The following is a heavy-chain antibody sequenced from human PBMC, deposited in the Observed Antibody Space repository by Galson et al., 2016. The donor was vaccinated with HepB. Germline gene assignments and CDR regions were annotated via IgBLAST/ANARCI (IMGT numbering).Heavy chain of an antibody. CDR1: GLPVSDEY. CDR2: FYRGGNT. CDR3: ATVGGSSYGARNDGFDI. J-gene: IGHJ3*02. D-gene: IGHD5-18*01. Sequence: SLRLSCATVGLPVSDEYMTWVRLVPGKGLEWVSLFYRGGNTYYADSVKGRFTGWRDDSKNTIYLQMNYLSTADTAVYYCATVGGSSYGARNDGFDIWGHGTMVTVSS. V-gene: IGHV3-53*01.